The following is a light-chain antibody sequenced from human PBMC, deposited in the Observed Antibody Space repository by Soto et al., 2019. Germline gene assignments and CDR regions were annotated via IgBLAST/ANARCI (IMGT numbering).Light chain of an antibody. CDR1: QSVSTYY. V-gene: IGKV3-20*01. CDR3: QQYGSSPPLS. CDR2: GAS. J-gene: IGKJ4*01. Sequence: EIVLTQSPGTLSLSPGERATLSCRASQSVSTYYLAWYQQKPGQPPRLLIYGASSRATGIPDRFSGSGSGTDFTLTISRLEPEDFAVYYCQQYGSSPPLSFGGGTKVDI.